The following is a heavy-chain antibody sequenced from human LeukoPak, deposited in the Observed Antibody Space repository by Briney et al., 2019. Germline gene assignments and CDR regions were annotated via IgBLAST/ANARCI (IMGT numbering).Heavy chain of an antibody. CDR1: GFTFTSYA. V-gene: IGHV3-23*01. J-gene: IGHJ4*02. Sequence: PGGSLRLSCAASGFTFTSYAVSWVRQAPGKGLEWVSAISGSGGSTYYADSVKGRFTISRDNSKNTLYLQMNSLRAEDTAVYYCAKDYYYDSSGVNFDYWGQGTLVTVSS. D-gene: IGHD3-22*01. CDR3: AKDYYYDSSGVNFDY. CDR2: ISGSGGST.